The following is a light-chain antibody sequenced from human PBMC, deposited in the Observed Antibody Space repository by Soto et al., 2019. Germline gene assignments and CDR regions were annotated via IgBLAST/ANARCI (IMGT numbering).Light chain of an antibody. V-gene: IGKV3-20*01. Sequence: EFALTQSPGTLSLSPGERATLSCRASQTVSSSFLSWYQQKPGQSPRLLIYGASGRATGIPDRFSGSGSGTDFTLTISSLEPEDFAVYYCQQYGSAPRTFGQGTKVDIK. CDR3: QQYGSAPRT. J-gene: IGKJ1*01. CDR2: GAS. CDR1: QTVSSSF.